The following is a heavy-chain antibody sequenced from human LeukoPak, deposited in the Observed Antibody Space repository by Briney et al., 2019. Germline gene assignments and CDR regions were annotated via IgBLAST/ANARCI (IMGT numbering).Heavy chain of an antibody. CDR2: IYHGSA. V-gene: IGHV4-61*01. CDR1: DDSVSSSRYY. D-gene: IGHD6-19*01. CDR3: AREGGRQWLVSGALDS. Sequence: PTETLSLTCTVSDDSVSSSRYYWTWIRQPPGKGLEWIGYIYHGSATYNPSLESRVTLSMDTSKNQYSLKMTSVTAADTAVYYCAREGGRQWLVSGALDSWGQGTLVTVSS. J-gene: IGHJ5*01.